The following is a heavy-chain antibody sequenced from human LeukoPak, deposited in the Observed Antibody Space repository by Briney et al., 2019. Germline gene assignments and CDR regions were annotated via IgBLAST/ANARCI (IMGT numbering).Heavy chain of an antibody. D-gene: IGHD6-13*01. V-gene: IGHV1-69*05. CDR2: IIPIFGTA. J-gene: IGHJ5*02. Sequence: GASVKVSCKASGGTFSSYAISWLRQAPGRGLEWMGGIIPIFGTANYAQKFQGRVTITTDESTSTAYMELSSLRSEDTAVYYCARGAPAAGTRIWFDPWGQGTLVTVSS. CDR3: ARGAPAAGTRIWFDP. CDR1: GGTFSSYA.